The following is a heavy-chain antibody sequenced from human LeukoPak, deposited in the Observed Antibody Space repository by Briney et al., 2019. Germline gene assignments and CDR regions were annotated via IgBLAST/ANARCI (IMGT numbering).Heavy chain of an antibody. J-gene: IGHJ4*02. Sequence: SETLSLTCTVSGGSVNSTSYYWGWIRQAPGKGLDWIGSVYYSGSTYYSLSLKSRVTISVDTSKNQFSLKLSSVTAADTAVYYCARPNYYGSGSRRDYFDYWGQGTLVTVSS. CDR3: ARPNYYGSGSRRDYFDY. CDR2: VYYSGST. D-gene: IGHD3-10*01. CDR1: GGSVNSTSYY. V-gene: IGHV4-39*07.